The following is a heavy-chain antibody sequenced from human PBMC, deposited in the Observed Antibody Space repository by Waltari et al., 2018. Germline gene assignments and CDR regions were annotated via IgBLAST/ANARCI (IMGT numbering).Heavy chain of an antibody. CDR2: IYPGDSDT. D-gene: IGHD6-6*01. CDR1: GYSFTSYW. V-gene: IGHV5-51*01. J-gene: IGHJ6*02. Sequence: EVQLVQSGAEVKQPGESLTISCKGSGYSFTSYWTGWVRQMPGKGLEWMGIIYPGDSDTRYSPSFQGQVTISADKSISTAYLQWSSLKASDTAMYYCARHEGDSSSYYYYGMDVWGQGTTVTVSS. CDR3: ARHEGDSSSYYYYGMDV.